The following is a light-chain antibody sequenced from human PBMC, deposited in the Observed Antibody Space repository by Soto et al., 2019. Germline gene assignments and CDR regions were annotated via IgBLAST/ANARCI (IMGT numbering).Light chain of an antibody. CDR3: EQRSKWLGT. CDR1: QSVSPY. V-gene: IGKV3-11*01. J-gene: IGKJ1*01. CDR2: DAS. Sequence: EIVLTQSPATLSLSPGKRATLSCRASQSVSPYLAWYQQKPGQAPRLLIYDASNRATGIPARFSGSGSGTDFPLTSSSLELEDFAVYYFEQRSKWLGTFGQGTQVE.